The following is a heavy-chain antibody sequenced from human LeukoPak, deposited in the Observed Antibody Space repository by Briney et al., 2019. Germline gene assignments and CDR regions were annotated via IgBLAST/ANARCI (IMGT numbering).Heavy chain of an antibody. D-gene: IGHD5-18*01. J-gene: IGHJ4*02. V-gene: IGHV3-48*02. CDR1: GFTFSSYS. CDR2: ISSSSSTI. CDR3: AGLHSYGFDY. Sequence: GGSLRLSCAASGFTFSSYSMNWVRQAPGEGLEWVSYISSSSSTIYYADSVKGRFTVSRDNAKNSLYLQMNSLRDEDTAVYYCAGLHSYGFDYWGQGTLVTVSS.